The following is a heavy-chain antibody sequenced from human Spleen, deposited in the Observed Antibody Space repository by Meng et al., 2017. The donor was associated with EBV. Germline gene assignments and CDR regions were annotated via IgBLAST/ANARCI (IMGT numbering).Heavy chain of an antibody. D-gene: IGHD3-10*01. CDR1: GGAFSGYY. J-gene: IGHJ4*02. CDR2: INHSGST. CDR3: AKGSGSYMYYFDY. Sequence: QLRRVGPGLLKPSETLSLTCAVYGGAFSGYYWSWIRQSPGKGLEWIGEINHSGSTNYNPSLKSRVTISVDTSKNQFSLKLSSVTAADTAVYYCAKGSGSYMYYFDYWGQGTLVTVSS. V-gene: IGHV4-34*01.